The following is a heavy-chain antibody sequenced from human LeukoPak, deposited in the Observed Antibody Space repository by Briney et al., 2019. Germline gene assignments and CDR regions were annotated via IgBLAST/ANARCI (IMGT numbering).Heavy chain of an antibody. CDR1: EFTFSSYG. D-gene: IGHD3-22*01. J-gene: IGHJ6*02. CDR2: ISYDGSNK. CDR3: ARDAYYYDSSGYYRYYYYGMDV. V-gene: IGHV3-30*03. Sequence: PGGSLRLSCAASEFTFSSYGMHWVRQAPGKGLEWVAVISYDGSNKYYEDSVKGRFTISRDNSKNTLYLQMNSLRTEDTAVYYCARDAYYYDSSGYYRYYYYGMDVWGQGTTVTVSS.